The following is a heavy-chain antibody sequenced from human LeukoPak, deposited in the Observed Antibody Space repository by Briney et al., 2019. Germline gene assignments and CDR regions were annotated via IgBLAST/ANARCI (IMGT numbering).Heavy chain of an antibody. D-gene: IGHD3-10*01. V-gene: IGHV1-2*02. J-gene: IGHJ6*02. CDR1: GYTFTGYY. CDR3: ARVWFGEYYGMDV. Sequence: ASMKVSCKASGYTFTGYYMHWVRQAPGQGLEWMGWINPNSGGTNYAQKFQGRVTMTRDTSISTAYMELSRLRSDDTAVYYCARVWFGEYYGMDVWGQGTTVTVSS. CDR2: INPNSGGT.